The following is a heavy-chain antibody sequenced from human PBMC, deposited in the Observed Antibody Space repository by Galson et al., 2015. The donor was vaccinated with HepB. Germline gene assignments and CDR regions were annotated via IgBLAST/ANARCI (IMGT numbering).Heavy chain of an antibody. CDR1: GFTFSSYG. Sequence: SLRLSCAASGFTFSSYGMHWVRQAPGKGLEWVAVISYDGSNKYYADSVKGRFTISRDNSKNTLYLQMNSLRAEDTAVYYCAKGLGYCSGGSCPFDTWGQGTMVTVSS. D-gene: IGHD2-15*01. CDR3: AKGLGYCSGGSCPFDT. V-gene: IGHV3-30*18. J-gene: IGHJ3*02. CDR2: ISYDGSNK.